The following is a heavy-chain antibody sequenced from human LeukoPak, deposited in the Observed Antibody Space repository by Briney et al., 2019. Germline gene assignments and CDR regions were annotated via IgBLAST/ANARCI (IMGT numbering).Heavy chain of an antibody. CDR3: ARGQPGDILTGYSLRFDY. V-gene: IGHV4-34*01. Sequence: SETLSLTCAVYGGSFSGYYWSWIRQPPGKGLEWIGEINHSGSTNYNPSLKSRVTISVDTSKNQFSLKLCSVTAAGTAVYYCARGQPGDILTGYSLRFDYWGQGTLVTVSS. CDR2: INHSGST. J-gene: IGHJ4*02. CDR1: GGSFSGYY. D-gene: IGHD3-9*01.